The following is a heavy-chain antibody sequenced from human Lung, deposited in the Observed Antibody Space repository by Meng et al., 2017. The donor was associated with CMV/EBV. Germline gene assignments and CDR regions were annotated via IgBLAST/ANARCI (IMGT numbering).Heavy chain of an antibody. J-gene: IGHJ4*02. CDR3: ARDRSVIITENFDC. D-gene: IGHD1-14*01. CDR2: INPKTGGT. CDR1: GYTFTGYY. V-gene: IGHV1-2*02. Sequence: SVXVSXXASGYTFTGYYMYWVRQVPGQGLEWMGWINPKTGGTRYAQKFQGRVSMTRDTSISTAYMELSRLRSDDTAVYYCARDRSVIITENFDCWGQGTXVTVAS.